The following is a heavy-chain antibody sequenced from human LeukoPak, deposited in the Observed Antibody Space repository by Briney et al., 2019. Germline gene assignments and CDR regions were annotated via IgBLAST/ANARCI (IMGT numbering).Heavy chain of an antibody. Sequence: GGSLRLSCAASGFTFSSYAMSWVRQAPRKGLEWVSAISGSGGSTYYPDSAKGRFTISRDNSKNTLYLQMNSLRAEDTAVYYCATLPDSSGYLQLKGHTDYWGQGTLVTVSS. CDR1: GFTFSSYA. V-gene: IGHV3-23*01. D-gene: IGHD3-22*01. CDR2: ISGSGGST. J-gene: IGHJ4*02. CDR3: ATLPDSSGYLQLKGHTDY.